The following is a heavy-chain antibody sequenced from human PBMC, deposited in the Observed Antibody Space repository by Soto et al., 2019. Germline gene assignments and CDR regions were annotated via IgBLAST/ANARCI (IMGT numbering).Heavy chain of an antibody. CDR1: GFAFSSYG. J-gene: IGHJ6*02. V-gene: IGHV3-30*18. CDR2: ISYDGSNK. D-gene: IGHD4-17*01. Sequence: QVQLVESGGGVVQPGRSLRLSCAASGFAFSSYGMHWVRQAPGKGLEWVAVISYDGSNKYYADSVKGRFTISRDNSKNTLYLQMNSLRAEDTAVYYCAKDGGDYDPYGMAVWGQGTTVTVSS. CDR3: AKDGGDYDPYGMAV.